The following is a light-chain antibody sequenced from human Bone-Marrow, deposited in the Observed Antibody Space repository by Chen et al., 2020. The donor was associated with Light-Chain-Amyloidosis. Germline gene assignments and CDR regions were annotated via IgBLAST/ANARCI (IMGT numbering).Light chain of an antibody. CDR2: EVT. Sequence: QSALTQPASVSGSPRQSITISCTGTSSDVGGDNHVSWYQQHPDKAPKLMIYEVTNRPSWVPDRFSGSKSDNTASLTISWLQTEDEADYFCSSYTITNTLVFGSGTRVTVL. CDR1: SSDVGGDNH. CDR3: SSYTITNTLV. J-gene: IGLJ1*01. V-gene: IGLV2-14*01.